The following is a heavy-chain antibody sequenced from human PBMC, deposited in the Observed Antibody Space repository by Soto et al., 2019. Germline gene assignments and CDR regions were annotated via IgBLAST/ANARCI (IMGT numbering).Heavy chain of an antibody. Sequence: GGSLRLSCSASGFIFSDHAMTWIRRAPGRGLEWVAFIGGTPDGGRVEYAASARGRFTISRDDAKRSVYLQMNSLRPDDTGVYYCTRGRFCYYGPWGQGTPVTVSS. V-gene: IGHV3-49*03. CDR2: IGGTPDGGRV. CDR1: GFIFSDHA. J-gene: IGHJ5*02. CDR3: TRGRFCYYGP. D-gene: IGHD3-16*02.